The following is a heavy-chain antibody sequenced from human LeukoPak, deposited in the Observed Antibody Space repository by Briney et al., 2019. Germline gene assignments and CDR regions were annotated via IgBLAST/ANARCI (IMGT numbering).Heavy chain of an antibody. CDR3: ARDKSDSQGVFDF. Sequence: GESLKISCKASGYNFASQWIGWVRQMPGKGLEWMGIIYPGDSDTRYSPSFRGQVTISADKSISTAYLQWSSPRASDSAVYYCARDKSDSQGVFDFWGQGTLVTVSS. CDR2: IYPGDSDT. V-gene: IGHV5-51*01. CDR1: GYNFASQW. D-gene: IGHD3-16*01. J-gene: IGHJ4*02.